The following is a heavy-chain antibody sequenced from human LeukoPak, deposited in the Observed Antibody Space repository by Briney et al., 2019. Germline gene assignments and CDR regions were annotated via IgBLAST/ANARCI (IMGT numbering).Heavy chain of an antibody. Sequence: GGSLRLSCVASGFSFGNYAMSWVRRAPGKGLQWVSQISGTGGATWYAGFARDRFTISRDNSKKTLYLQMSGLRVEDTAMYYCVKDPRDTYGTNWFVSWGQGTLLIVSS. CDR3: VKDPRDTYGTNWFVS. CDR1: GFSFGNYA. J-gene: IGHJ5*01. D-gene: IGHD2-21*01. V-gene: IGHV3-23*01. CDR2: ISGTGGAT.